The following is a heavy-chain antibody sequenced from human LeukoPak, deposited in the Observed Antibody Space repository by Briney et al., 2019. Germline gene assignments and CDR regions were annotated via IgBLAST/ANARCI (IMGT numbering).Heavy chain of an antibody. CDR1: GYTFTSYD. J-gene: IGHJ5*02. V-gene: IGHV1-8*01. D-gene: IGHD4-11*01. Sequence: GASVKVSCKASGYTFTSYDINWVRQATGQGLEWMGWMNPNSGNTGYAQKFQGRVTMTRNTSISTAYMELSSLRSEDTAVYYCARAVTTIAPNWFDPWGQGTRVTVSS. CDR2: MNPNSGNT. CDR3: ARAVTTIAPNWFDP.